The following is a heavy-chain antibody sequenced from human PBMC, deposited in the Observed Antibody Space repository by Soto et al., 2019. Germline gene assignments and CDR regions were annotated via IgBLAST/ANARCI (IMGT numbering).Heavy chain of an antibody. J-gene: IGHJ4*02. V-gene: IGHV3-9*01. Sequence: EVQLVESGGGLVQPGRSLRLSCEASGFMFDDYAMYWVRQAPGKGLEWVSGISWNSNSIVYADSVKGRFTISRDNAKNSLYLQMNSLKPEDTDLYYCANSQSIASRPFDHWGQGTLVTVSS. CDR1: GFMFDDYA. CDR2: ISWNSNSI. D-gene: IGHD6-6*01. CDR3: ANSQSIASRPFDH.